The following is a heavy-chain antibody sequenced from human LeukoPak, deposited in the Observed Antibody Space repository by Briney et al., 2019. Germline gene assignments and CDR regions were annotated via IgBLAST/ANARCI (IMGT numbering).Heavy chain of an antibody. CDR2: ISGSGGST. CDR3: ARDSQNYYDSSGYYLTDAFDI. J-gene: IGHJ3*02. CDR1: GLTFGTYA. V-gene: IGHV3-23*01. D-gene: IGHD3-22*01. Sequence: GGSLRLSCAASGLTFGTYAMSWVRQAPGKGLEWVSAISGSGGSTYYADSVKGRFTISRDNSKNTLYLQMNSLRAEDTAVYYCARDSQNYYDSSGYYLTDAFDIWGQGTMVTVSS.